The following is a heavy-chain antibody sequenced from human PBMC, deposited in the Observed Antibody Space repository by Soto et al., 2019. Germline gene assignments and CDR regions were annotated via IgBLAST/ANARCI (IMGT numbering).Heavy chain of an antibody. J-gene: IGHJ3*02. V-gene: IGHV1-46*01. CDR3: ARVGYCSGGGCPHGAFDI. D-gene: IGHD2-15*01. Sequence: ASVKVSCKASGYTFTSYYMHWVRQAPGQGLEWMGIINPSGGSTSYAQKFQGRVTMTRDTSTSTVYMELSSLRSEDTAVYYCARVGYCSGGGCPHGAFDIWGQGTMVTVSS. CDR1: GYTFTSYY. CDR2: INPSGGST.